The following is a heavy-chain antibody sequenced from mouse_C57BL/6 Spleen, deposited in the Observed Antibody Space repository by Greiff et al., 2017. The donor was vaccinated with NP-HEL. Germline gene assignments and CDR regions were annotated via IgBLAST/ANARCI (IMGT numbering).Heavy chain of an antibody. CDR3: ARYYGNYLAWFAY. D-gene: IGHD2-1*01. CDR2: IYPGDGDT. V-gene: IGHV1-80*01. CDR1: GYAFSSYW. Sequence: QVQLKESGAELVKPGASVKISCKASGYAFSSYWMNWVKQRPGKGLEWIGQIYPGDGDTNYNGKFKGKATLTADKSSSTAYMQLSSLTSEDSAVYCCARYYGNYLAWFAYWGQGTLVTVSA. J-gene: IGHJ3*01.